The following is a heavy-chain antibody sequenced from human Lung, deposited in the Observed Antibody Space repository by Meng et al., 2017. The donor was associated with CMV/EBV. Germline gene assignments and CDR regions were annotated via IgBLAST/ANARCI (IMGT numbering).Heavy chain of an antibody. CDR3: ASKRYYDFSSAYRGTEGDNPYNI. J-gene: IGHJ4*02. V-gene: IGHV1-2*02. CDR2: ISPNNGAT. Sequence: ASVXVSXKASGYTFTDYRMHWVRQAPGQGLEWMGWISPNNGATNYAQKFQGRVTMTRDTSINTAYMELNRLTYDDTAVYYCASKRYYDFSSAYRGTEGDNPYNIWXQGTLVTVSS. D-gene: IGHD3-3*01. CDR1: GYTFTDYR.